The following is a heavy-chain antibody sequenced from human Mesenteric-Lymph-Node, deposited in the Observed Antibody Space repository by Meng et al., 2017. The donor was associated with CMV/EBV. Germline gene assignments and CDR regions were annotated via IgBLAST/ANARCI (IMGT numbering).Heavy chain of an antibody. CDR1: GYTFTDYD. V-gene: IGHV1-8*01. Sequence: ASVKVSCKASGYTFTDYDINWVRQAAGQGLEWMGWMTPKSGTADYARKFQGRVTMTTNTSIGTAYMELTSLRSGDTAVYFCARTKTSGSWLHDHWGRGTLVTVSS. D-gene: IGHD5-12*01. CDR2: MTPKSGTA. J-gene: IGHJ4*02. CDR3: ARTKTSGSWLHDH.